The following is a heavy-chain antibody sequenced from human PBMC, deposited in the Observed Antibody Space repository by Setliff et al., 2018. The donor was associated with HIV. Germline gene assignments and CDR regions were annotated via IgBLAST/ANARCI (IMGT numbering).Heavy chain of an antibody. Sequence: PSETLSLTCAVYGGSFSGDYWVWIRQSPGKGLEWIGDISQTRSTNYDPSLKSRVTISLDTSKNQLSLKLTSVTAADTAIYFCARDQGRPTGSWWDQASSWYLDSWGQGVLVTVSS. CDR3: ARDQGRPTGSWWDQASSWYLDS. J-gene: IGHJ5*01. D-gene: IGHD6-13*01. V-gene: IGHV4-34*01. CDR2: ISQTRST. CDR1: GGSFSGDY.